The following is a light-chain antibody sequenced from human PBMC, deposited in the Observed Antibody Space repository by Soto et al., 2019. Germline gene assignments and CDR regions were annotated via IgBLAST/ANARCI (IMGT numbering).Light chain of an antibody. Sequence: QPVLTQPPSVSGAPGQRVTISCTGSSSNIGAGYDVHWYQQLPGTAPKVLIYGNSNRPSGVPDRLSGSKSGTSASLAITGLQAEDEADYYCQSYDSSLSGYVFGTGTKVTVL. CDR3: QSYDSSLSGYV. V-gene: IGLV1-40*01. CDR2: GNS. J-gene: IGLJ1*01. CDR1: SSNIGAGYD.